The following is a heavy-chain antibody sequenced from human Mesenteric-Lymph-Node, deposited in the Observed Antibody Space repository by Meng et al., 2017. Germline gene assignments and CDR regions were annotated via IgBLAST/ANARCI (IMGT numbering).Heavy chain of an antibody. CDR2: ISYDGSNK. CDR3: ARAGIAAEIDYNWFDP. J-gene: IGHJ5*02. Sequence: GESLKISCAASGFTFSSYAMHWVRQAPGKGLEWVAVISYDGSNKYYADSVKGRFTISRDNSKNTLYLQMNSLRAEDTAVYYCARAGIAAEIDYNWFDPWGQGTLVTVSS. D-gene: IGHD6-25*01. V-gene: IGHV3-30*04. CDR1: GFTFSSYA.